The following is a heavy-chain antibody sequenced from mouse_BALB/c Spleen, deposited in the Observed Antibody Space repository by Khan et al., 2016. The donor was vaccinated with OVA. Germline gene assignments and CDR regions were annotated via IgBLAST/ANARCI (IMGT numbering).Heavy chain of an antibody. D-gene: IGHD2-10*01. V-gene: IGHV2-6-1*01. J-gene: IGHJ4*01. CDR3: ARQPYYHYNVMDY. Sequence: VELVESGPGLVAPSQSLSITCTISGFSLTNYGVHWVHQPPGKGLEWLVVIWHDGSTTYNSALKSRLTISKDNSKSQVFLKMNSLQTDETAMYFCARQPYYHYNVMDYWGQGTSVTVSS. CDR1: GFSLTNYG. CDR2: IWHDGST.